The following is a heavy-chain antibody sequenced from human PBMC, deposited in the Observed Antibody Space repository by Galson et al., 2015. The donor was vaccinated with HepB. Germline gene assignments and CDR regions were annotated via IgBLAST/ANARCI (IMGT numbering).Heavy chain of an antibody. CDR3: AKDNGYDWGRLRTDFYFDL. CDR2: ISGDAIST. CDR1: EFAFSSYA. D-gene: IGHD3-16*01. Sequence: SLRLSCAASEFAFSSYAMSWVRQAPGKGLEWVSGISGDAISTYYADSVRGRFTISRDNSRNTLYLQMNTLRAEDTAVYYCAKDNGYDWGRLRTDFYFDLWGRGSLVTVSS. V-gene: IGHV3-23*01. J-gene: IGHJ4*02.